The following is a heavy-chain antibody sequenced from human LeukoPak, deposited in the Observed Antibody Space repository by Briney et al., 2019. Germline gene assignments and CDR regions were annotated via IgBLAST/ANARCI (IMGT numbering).Heavy chain of an antibody. Sequence: PSETLSLTCTVSGGSISSSSYYWGWIRQPPGKGLEWIGSIYYSGSTYYNPSLKSRVTISVDTSKNQFSLKLSSVTAADTAVYYCASHPDSGYWGQGTLVTVSS. J-gene: IGHJ4*02. CDR3: ASHPDSGY. V-gene: IGHV4-39*01. CDR2: IYYSGST. D-gene: IGHD3-10*01. CDR1: GGSISSSSYY.